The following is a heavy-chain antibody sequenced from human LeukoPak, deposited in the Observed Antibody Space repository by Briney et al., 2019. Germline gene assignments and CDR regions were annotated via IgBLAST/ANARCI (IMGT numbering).Heavy chain of an antibody. V-gene: IGHV4-59*01. CDR1: GGSISSYY. Sequence: SETLSFTCTVSGGSISSYYWSWIRQPPGKGLEWIGYIYYSGSTNYNPSLKSRVTISVDTSKNQFSLKLSSVTTADTAVYYCASGGWYGVAGMDVWGQGTTVTVSS. J-gene: IGHJ6*02. CDR3: ASGGWYGVAGMDV. CDR2: IYYSGST. D-gene: IGHD6-19*01.